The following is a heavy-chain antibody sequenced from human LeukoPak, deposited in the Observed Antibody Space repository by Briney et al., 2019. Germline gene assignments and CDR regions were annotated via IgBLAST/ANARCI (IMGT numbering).Heavy chain of an antibody. J-gene: IGHJ5*02. CDR2: INIGGTNT. V-gene: IGHV3-11*01. CDR1: GFTFNDYY. Sequence: PGGSLRLSRAASGFTFNDYYMSWIRQAPGKGLEWLSYINIGGTNTHYADSVKGRFTISRDNAKKSLYLEMNNLRAEDTAVYYCATDGAGFDTWGQGVLVTVSS. CDR3: ATDGAGFDT.